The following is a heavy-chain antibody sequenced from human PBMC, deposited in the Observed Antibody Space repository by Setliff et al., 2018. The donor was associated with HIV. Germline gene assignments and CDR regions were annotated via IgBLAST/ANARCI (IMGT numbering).Heavy chain of an antibody. CDR2: ISSSSSYI. V-gene: IGHV3-21*04. Sequence: GGSLRLSCAASGFTFDDYGMNWVRQAPGKGLEWVSGISSSSSYIYYADSVKGRFTISRDNAKNSLYLQMNSLRAEDTAIYYCAKDSYAYGYRGPIFDYWGQGTPITVSS. D-gene: IGHD3-16*02. CDR3: AKDSYAYGYRGPIFDY. J-gene: IGHJ4*02. CDR1: GFTFDDYG.